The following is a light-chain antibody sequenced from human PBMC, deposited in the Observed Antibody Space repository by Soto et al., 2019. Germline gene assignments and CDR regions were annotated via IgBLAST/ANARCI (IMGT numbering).Light chain of an antibody. Sequence: EIVITQSPATLSVSPGERATLSCRASQSVSSNLAWYQQKHGQDPRLLIYGAYTRATGITARFSGSGSGTEFTLTIRRLEPEDFAVFFCQKYGTSEIIFGQGTRLEI. V-gene: IGKV3-15*01. CDR1: QSVSSN. CDR2: GAY. J-gene: IGKJ5*01. CDR3: QKYGTSEII.